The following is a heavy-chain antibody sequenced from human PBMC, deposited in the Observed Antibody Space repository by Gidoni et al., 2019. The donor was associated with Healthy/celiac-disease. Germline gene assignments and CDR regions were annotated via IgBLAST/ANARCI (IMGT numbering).Heavy chain of an antibody. CDR3: AKDIPYYYGSGSQYPY. CDR2: ISGSGGST. D-gene: IGHD3-10*01. J-gene: IGHJ4*02. CDR1: GFTFGSYA. Sequence: EVQLLESGGGLVQPGGSLRLSFAASGFTFGSYAMSWVRQAPGKGLEWVSSISGSGGSTYYADSVKGRFTISRDNSKNTLYLQMNSLRAEDTAVYYCAKDIPYYYGSGSQYPYWGQGTLVTVSS. V-gene: IGHV3-23*01.